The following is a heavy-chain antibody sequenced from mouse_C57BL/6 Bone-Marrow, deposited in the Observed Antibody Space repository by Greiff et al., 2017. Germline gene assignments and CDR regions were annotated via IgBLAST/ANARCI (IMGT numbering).Heavy chain of an antibody. D-gene: IGHD1-1*01. CDR3: ARSFITTVVATYYFDY. Sequence: VQLQQSGPELVKPGASVKISCKASGYAFSSSWMNWVKQRPGKGLEWIGRIYPGDGDTNSNGKFKGKATLNADKSSSTAYMQLSSLTSEDSAVYFCARSFITTVVATYYFDYWGQGTTLTVSS. V-gene: IGHV1-82*01. CDR1: GYAFSSSW. J-gene: IGHJ2*01. CDR2: IYPGDGDT.